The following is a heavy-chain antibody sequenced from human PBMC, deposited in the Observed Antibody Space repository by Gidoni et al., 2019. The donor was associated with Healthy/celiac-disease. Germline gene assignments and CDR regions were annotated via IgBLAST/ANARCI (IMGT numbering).Heavy chain of an antibody. CDR2: IRSKANSYAT. J-gene: IGHJ4*02. CDR3: TRTGYSSVDY. CDR1: GFTFIGSA. D-gene: IGHD6-25*01. Sequence: EVQLVESGGGLVLPGGFLTLSFAASGFTFIGSAMHWVRQASGKGLEWVGRIRSKANSYATAYAASVKGRFTISRDDSKNTAYLQMNSLKTEDTAVYYCTRTGYSSVDYWGQGTLVTVSS. V-gene: IGHV3-73*01.